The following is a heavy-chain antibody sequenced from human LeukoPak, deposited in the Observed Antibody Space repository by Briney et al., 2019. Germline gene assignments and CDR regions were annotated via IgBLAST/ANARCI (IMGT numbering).Heavy chain of an antibody. J-gene: IGHJ3*02. D-gene: IGHD3-3*01. CDR2: IKRDGSKK. V-gene: IGHV3-7*01. Sequence: RPGGSLRLSCAASGFTFSSYWMRWVRQAPGKGLEWVANIKRDGSKKYYVDSVKGRFTISRDNAKNSLYLQMNSLRAEDTALYYCATDFPPTITIFEVATGRAFDIWGQGTMVTVSS. CDR3: ATDFPPTITIFEVATGRAFDI. CDR1: GFTFSSYW.